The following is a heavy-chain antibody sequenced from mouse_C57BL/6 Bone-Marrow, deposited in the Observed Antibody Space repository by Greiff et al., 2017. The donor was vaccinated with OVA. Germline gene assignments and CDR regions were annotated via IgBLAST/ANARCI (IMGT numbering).Heavy chain of an antibody. Sequence: EVKLMESGGGLVQPGGSLKLSCAASGFTFSDYYMYWVRQTPEKRLEWVAYISNGGGSTYYPDTVKGRFTISRDNAKNTLYLQMSRLKSEDTAMYYCARHGPYAMDYWGQGTSVTVSS. V-gene: IGHV5-12*01. CDR2: ISNGGGST. J-gene: IGHJ4*01. CDR1: GFTFSDYY. CDR3: ARHGPYAMDY.